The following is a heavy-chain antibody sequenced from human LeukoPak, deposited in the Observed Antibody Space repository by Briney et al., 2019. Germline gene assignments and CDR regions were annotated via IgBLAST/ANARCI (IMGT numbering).Heavy chain of an antibody. V-gene: IGHV3-74*01. CDR1: GFTFSTYW. D-gene: IGHD7-27*01. CDR3: ARDLPPTWAGDRFRGLSPLDY. CDR2: INTDGSLI. J-gene: IGHJ4*02. Sequence: PGGSLRLSCAVSGFTFSTYWMRWVRQAPGKGLVWVSRINTDGSLINYADSVKGRFTMSRDNSKNTLYLQMSSLRAEDTAVYYCARDLPPTWAGDRFRGLSPLDYWGQGTLVTVSS.